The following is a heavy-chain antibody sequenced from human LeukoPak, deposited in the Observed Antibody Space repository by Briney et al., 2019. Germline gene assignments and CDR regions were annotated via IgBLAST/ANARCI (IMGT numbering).Heavy chain of an antibody. D-gene: IGHD5-18*01. CDR1: GFTVSSNY. Sequence: PGGSLRLSCAASGFTVSSNYMSWVRQAPGKGLEWVSVIYSGGSTYYSDSVKGRFTISRDNSKNTPYLQMNSLRAEDTAVYYCHTAMVTIYGMDVWGQGTTVTVSS. V-gene: IGHV3-53*01. CDR3: HTAMVTIYGMDV. CDR2: IYSGGST. J-gene: IGHJ6*02.